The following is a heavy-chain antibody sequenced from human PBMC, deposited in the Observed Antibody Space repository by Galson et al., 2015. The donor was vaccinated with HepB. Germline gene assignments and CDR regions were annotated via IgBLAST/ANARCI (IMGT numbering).Heavy chain of an antibody. D-gene: IGHD4-23*01. V-gene: IGHV3-53*01. CDR2: IYSGGST. J-gene: IGHJ4*02. CDR3: ARDDYGGNSGY. CDR1: GFTVSSNY. Sequence: SLRLSCAASGFTVSSNYMSWVRQAPGKGLEWVSVIYSGGSTYYADSVKGRFTISRDNSKNTLYLQMNSLRAEDTAVYYCARDDYGGNSGYWGQGTLVTVSS.